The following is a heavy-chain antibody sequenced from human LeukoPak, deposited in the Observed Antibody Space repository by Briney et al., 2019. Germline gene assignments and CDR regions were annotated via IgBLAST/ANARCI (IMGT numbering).Heavy chain of an antibody. CDR1: GFTFSSYA. J-gene: IGHJ4*02. V-gene: IGHV3-23*01. CDR3: AKEGGGYYDSSGYYFHAY. CDR2: ISGSGGST. D-gene: IGHD3-22*01. Sequence: PGGSLRLSCAASGFTFSSYAMSWVRQAPGKGLEWVSAISGSGGSTYYADSVKGRFTISRDNSKNTLYLQMNSLRAEDTAVYYCAKEGGGYYDSSGYYFHAYWGQGTLVTVSS.